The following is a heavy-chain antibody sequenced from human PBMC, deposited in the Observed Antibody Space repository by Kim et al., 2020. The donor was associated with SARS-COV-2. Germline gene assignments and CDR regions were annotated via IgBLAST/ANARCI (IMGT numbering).Heavy chain of an antibody. CDR2: IYHSGST. CDR1: GYSISSGYY. D-gene: IGHD3-22*01. CDR3: ARVHYYDSSGYYPLDAFDI. V-gene: IGHV4-38-2*02. J-gene: IGHJ3*02. Sequence: SETLSLTCTVSGYSISSGYYWGWIRQPPGKGLEWIGSIYHSGSTYYNPSLKSRVTISVDTSKNQFSLKLSSVTAADTAVYYCARVHYYDSSGYYPLDAFDIWGQGTMVTVSS.